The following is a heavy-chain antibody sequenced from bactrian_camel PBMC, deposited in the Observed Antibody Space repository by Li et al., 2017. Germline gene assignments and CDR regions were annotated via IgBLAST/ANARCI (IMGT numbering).Heavy chain of an antibody. D-gene: IGHD2*01. J-gene: IGHJ6*01. CDR1: GFTFSTYH. CDR3: AAEGGGSAAHTIVVVRNPGDFAY. CDR2: IWSVSSIK. Sequence: HVQLVESGGGLVQPGGSLTVSCTISGFTFSTYHMTWVRQPPGGGLEWVSTIWSVSSIKLYTDSVKGRFTISRDNAKNTVYLQMNSLKSEDTALYYCAAEGGGSAAHTIVVVRNPGDFAYWGQGTQVTVS. V-gene: IGHV3-2*01.